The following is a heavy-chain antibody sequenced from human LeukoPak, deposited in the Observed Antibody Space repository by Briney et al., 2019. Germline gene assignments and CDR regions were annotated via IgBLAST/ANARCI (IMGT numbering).Heavy chain of an antibody. CDR2: IYYSGST. D-gene: IGHD2-15*01. CDR3: ARGGSPDI. Sequence: SETLSLTCTVPGVSVNSGDYFWSWIRQPPGKGLEWIGYIYYSGSTHYNPSLKSRVTISVDTSKNQFSLKLTSVTAADTAVYYCARGGSPDIWGQGTMVTVSS. V-gene: IGHV4-30-4*01. J-gene: IGHJ3*02. CDR1: GVSVNSGDYF.